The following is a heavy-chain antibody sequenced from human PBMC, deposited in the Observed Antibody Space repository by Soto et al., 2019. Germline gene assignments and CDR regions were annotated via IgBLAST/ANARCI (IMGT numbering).Heavy chain of an antibody. J-gene: IGHJ4*02. Sequence: XETLSLTCTVSGGSISSSGYYWGWIRQPPGKGLEWIGYIYYSGSTYYNPSLKSRVTISADTSKNQFSLKLSSVTAADTAVYFXXVAMTTXTTYDYWGQGTLVTVSS. CDR2: IYYSGST. CDR1: GGSISSSGYY. D-gene: IGHD4-17*01. CDR3: XVAMTTXTTYDY. V-gene: IGHV4-39*07.